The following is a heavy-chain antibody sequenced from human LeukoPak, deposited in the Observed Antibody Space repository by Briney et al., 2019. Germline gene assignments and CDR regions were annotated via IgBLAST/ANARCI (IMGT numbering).Heavy chain of an antibody. CDR1: GFTFSSYG. D-gene: IGHD5-24*01. CDR2: ISYDGSNK. CDR3: ARDFTDGYNSVFDY. V-gene: IGHV3-30*03. J-gene: IGHJ4*02. Sequence: GGSLRLSCAASGFTFSSYGMHWVRQAPGKGLEWVAVISYDGSNKYYADSVKGRFTISRDNSKNTLYLQMNSLRAEDTAVYYCARDFTDGYNSVFDYWGQGTLVTVSS.